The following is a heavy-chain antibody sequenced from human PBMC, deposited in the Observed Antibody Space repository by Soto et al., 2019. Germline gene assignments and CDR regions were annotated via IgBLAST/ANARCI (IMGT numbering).Heavy chain of an antibody. CDR2: IYYGGST. J-gene: IGHJ5*02. CDR1: GGSISSSSYY. D-gene: IGHD3-10*01. Sequence: SETLSLTCTVSGGSISSSSYYWGWVRQPPGKGLEWIGSIYYGGSTFYNPSLKSRVTISVDRYKNQFSLKLSSVTAADTAVYYCARQAENYYGAGSYYTFNWFDPWGQGTPGTVSS. V-gene: IGHV4-39*01. CDR3: ARQAENYYGAGSYYTFNWFDP.